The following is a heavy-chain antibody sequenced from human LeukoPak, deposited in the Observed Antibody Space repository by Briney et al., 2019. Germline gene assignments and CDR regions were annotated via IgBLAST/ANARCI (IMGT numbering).Heavy chain of an antibody. CDR3: ARRYFDY. CDR1: GFTFSSYW. V-gene: IGHV3-7*03. Sequence: GTSLRLSCAASGFTFSSYWMQWVRQAPGKGLEWVANIKQDGSEKYYADSVKGRFIISRDNAKNALYLQMSSLRAEDTAIYYCARRYFDYWGQGTLVTVSS. J-gene: IGHJ4*02. CDR2: IKQDGSEK.